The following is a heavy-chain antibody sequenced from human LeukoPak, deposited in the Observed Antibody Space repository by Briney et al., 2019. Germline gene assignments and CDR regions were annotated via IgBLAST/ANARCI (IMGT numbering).Heavy chain of an antibody. V-gene: IGHV3-7*02. J-gene: IGHJ4*02. CDR2: INQNGREK. Sequence: GGSLRLSCEVSGLTFSTYWMTWVRQAPGKGLEWVGSINQNGREKYYVDSVKGRFTISRDNAKDSLYLQMNSLRDEDTAVYYCARSLGDDWGQGTLVTVSS. D-gene: IGHD3-16*01. CDR1: GLTFSTYW. CDR3: ARSLGDD.